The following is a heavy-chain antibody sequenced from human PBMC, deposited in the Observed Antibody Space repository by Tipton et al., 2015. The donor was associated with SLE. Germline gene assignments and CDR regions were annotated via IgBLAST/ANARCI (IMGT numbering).Heavy chain of an antibody. Sequence: TLSLTCTVSGDSIGRHYWSWIRQSPGRGLEWIGYLYDTWSTFYNPSLKHRVSISGDTSKNQIFLKVNSVTAADTAVYYCARHPFYSYDPFDLWGQGTMVTVSS. CDR1: GDSIGRHY. V-gene: IGHV4-59*11. CDR2: LYDTWST. J-gene: IGHJ3*01. D-gene: IGHD2-21*01. CDR3: ARHPFYSYDPFDL.